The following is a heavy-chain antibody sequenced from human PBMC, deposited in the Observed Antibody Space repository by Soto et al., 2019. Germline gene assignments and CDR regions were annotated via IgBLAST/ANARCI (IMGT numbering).Heavy chain of an antibody. CDR1: GGSFSGYY. Sequence: PSETLSLTCAVYGGSFSGYYWSWIRQPPGKGLEWIGEINHSGSTNYNPSLKSRVTISVDTSKNQFSLKLSSVTAADTAVYYCARARGPGITMVRGVMGSYYYGMDVWGQGTTVTVSS. CDR2: INHSGST. CDR3: ARARGPGITMVRGVMGSYYYGMDV. V-gene: IGHV4-34*01. J-gene: IGHJ6*02. D-gene: IGHD3-10*01.